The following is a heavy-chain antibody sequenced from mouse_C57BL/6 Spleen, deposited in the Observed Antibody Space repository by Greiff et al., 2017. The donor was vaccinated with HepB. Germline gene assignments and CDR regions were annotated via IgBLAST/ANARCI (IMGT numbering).Heavy chain of an antibody. V-gene: IGHV3-6*01. Sequence: EVHLVESGPGLVKPSQSLSLTCSVTGYSITSGYYWNWIRQFPGNKLEWMGYISYDGSNNYNPSLKNRISITRDTSKNQFFLKLNSVTTEDTATYYCARGGFLYYFDYWGQGTTLTVSS. CDR1: GYSITSGYY. CDR3: ARGGFLYYFDY. CDR2: ISYDGSN. J-gene: IGHJ2*01. D-gene: IGHD1-1*02.